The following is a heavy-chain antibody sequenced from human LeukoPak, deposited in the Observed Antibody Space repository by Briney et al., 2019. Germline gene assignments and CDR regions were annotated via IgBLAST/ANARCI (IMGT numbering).Heavy chain of an antibody. V-gene: IGHV1-69*04. D-gene: IGHD5-24*01. J-gene: IGHJ4*02. CDR3: ARSYHGGGWLQFDY. CDR2: IIPILGIA. Sequence: GASVKVSCKASGGTFSSYAISWVRQAPGQGLEWMGRIIPILGIANYAQKFQGRVTITADKSTSTAYMELSSLRSEDTAVYYCARSYHGGGWLQFDYWGQATLVTVSS. CDR1: GGTFSSYA.